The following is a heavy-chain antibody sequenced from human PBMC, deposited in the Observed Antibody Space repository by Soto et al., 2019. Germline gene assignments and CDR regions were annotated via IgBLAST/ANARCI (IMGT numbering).Heavy chain of an antibody. Sequence: QVQLVQSGAEAKKPGASVNVSCKASGKTFTSYYMHWVRQAPGQGLEWMGIINPSGGSTNYAQKCQGRVTLTRDTSTSTVYMEMSSLRSDDTAVYYCAMYYYGSGSYYVDYWGQGTLVTVSS. V-gene: IGHV1-46*01. CDR2: INPSGGST. CDR1: GKTFTSYY. J-gene: IGHJ4*02. D-gene: IGHD3-10*01. CDR3: AMYYYGSGSYYVDY.